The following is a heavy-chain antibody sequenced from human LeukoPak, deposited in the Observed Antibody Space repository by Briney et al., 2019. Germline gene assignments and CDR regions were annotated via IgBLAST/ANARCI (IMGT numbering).Heavy chain of an antibody. CDR2: ICYSGST. CDR3: ARRSPLSSVVTGAFDY. V-gene: IGHV4-39*01. J-gene: IGHJ4*02. Sequence: SEPLSLICTVCGVPFRRGSYLWRWVRQPPAEGLEWFGTICYSGSTYYNPSLPSRLTMCVDTSRNQFSLKLHSVTAADPAVYYWARRSPLSSVVTGAFDYWGQGSLVTVSS. CDR1: GVPFRRGSYL. D-gene: IGHD4-23*01.